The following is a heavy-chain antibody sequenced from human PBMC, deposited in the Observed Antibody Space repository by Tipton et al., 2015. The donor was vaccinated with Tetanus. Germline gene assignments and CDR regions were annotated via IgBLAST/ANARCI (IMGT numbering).Heavy chain of an antibody. J-gene: IGHJ4*02. CDR1: GFSLTTTGVG. Sequence: LVKPTQTLTLTCTFSGFSLTTTGVGVGWIRQPPGKALEWPAVIYWDDDKRFSPSLKSRLTITKNTSKNQVVLTMTNMDPVDTATFYCARTPRITVAGCFDYWGQGTLVTVSS. CDR2: IYWDDDK. CDR3: ARTPRITVAGCFDY. V-gene: IGHV2-5*02. D-gene: IGHD6-13*01.